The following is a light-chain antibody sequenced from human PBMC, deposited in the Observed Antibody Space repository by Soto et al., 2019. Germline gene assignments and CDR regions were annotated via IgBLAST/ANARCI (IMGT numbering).Light chain of an antibody. CDR1: QSITNY. CDR2: AAD. V-gene: IGKV1-39*01. Sequence: IQMTQSPSSLPASVGDTFTITCRASQSITNYLTWFQQKPWKAPSLLIFAADNLQDGVPSRFSGSGSGRDFSLTISSLQPEDFATYYCQQSYDMPWTFGQGTKVDIK. CDR3: QQSYDMPWT. J-gene: IGKJ1*01.